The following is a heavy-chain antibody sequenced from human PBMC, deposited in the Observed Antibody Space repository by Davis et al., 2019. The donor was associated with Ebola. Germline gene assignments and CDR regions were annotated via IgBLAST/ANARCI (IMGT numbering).Heavy chain of an antibody. CDR1: GSTFRSYA. D-gene: IGHD1-26*01. J-gene: IGHJ4*02. CDR2: ISYDGSNK. V-gene: IGHV3-30-3*01. Sequence: GGSLRPSFAVSGSTFRSYAMHWVRQAPGKGLEWVAVISYDGSNKYYADSVKGRFTISRDNSKNTLYLQMNSLRAEDTAVYYCARNGGSGSYYFFDYWGQGTLVTVSS. CDR3: ARNGGSGSYYFFDY.